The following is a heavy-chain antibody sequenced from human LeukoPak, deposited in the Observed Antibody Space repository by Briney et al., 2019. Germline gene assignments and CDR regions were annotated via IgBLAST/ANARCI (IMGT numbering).Heavy chain of an antibody. J-gene: IGHJ2*01. D-gene: IGHD6-13*01. Sequence: SETLSLTCTVSGYSISSGYYWGWIRQPPGKGLEWIGSIYHSGSTYYSPSLKSRVTISVDTSKNQFSLKLSSVTAADTAVYYCARYVQWYSSSWYGIRYFDLWGRGTLVTVSS. CDR1: GYSISSGYY. V-gene: IGHV4-38-2*02. CDR2: IYHSGST. CDR3: ARYVQWYSSSWYGIRYFDL.